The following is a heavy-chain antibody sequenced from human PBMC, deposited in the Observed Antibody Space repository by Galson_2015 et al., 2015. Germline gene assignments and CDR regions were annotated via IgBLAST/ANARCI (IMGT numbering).Heavy chain of an antibody. CDR1: GDSVSSNSAV. Sequence: CAISGDSVSSNSAVWNWIRQSPSRGLEWLGRTYYRSEWYNNYAISVKSRITINPDTPKNQFSLQLKSVTPEDTAVYYCVWSGNPDYGDYDMDVWGKGTTVTVSS. D-gene: IGHD4-17*01. CDR3: VWSGNPDYGDYDMDV. V-gene: IGHV6-1*01. J-gene: IGHJ6*03. CDR2: TYYRSEWYN.